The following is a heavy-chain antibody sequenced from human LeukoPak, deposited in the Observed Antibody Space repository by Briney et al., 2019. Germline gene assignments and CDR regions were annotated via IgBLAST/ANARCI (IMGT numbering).Heavy chain of an antibody. CDR3: ASSGNWLISPAFDY. V-gene: IGHV4-38-2*02. CDR1: GYSISSDYY. J-gene: IGHJ4*02. Sequence: PSETLSLTCTVSGYSISSDYYWGWIRQPPGKGLEWIGTIYHSGSTYYNPSLKSRVTISVDTSKNQFSLKLSSVTAADTAVYYCASSGNWLISPAFDYWGQGTLVTVSS. CDR2: IYHSGST. D-gene: IGHD3-9*01.